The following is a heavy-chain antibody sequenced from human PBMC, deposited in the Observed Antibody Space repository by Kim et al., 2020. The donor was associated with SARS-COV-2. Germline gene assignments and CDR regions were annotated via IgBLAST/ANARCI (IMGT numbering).Heavy chain of an antibody. V-gene: IGHV1-2*02. D-gene: IGHD6-19*01. J-gene: IGHJ4*02. CDR3: ARGDSSGWFASFDY. Sequence: AQQFQGRVTMTRDTSISTAYMELSRLRSDDTAVYYCARGDSSGWFASFDYWGQGTLVTVSS.